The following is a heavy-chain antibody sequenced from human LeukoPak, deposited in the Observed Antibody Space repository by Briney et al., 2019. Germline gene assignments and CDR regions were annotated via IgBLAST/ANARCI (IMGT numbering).Heavy chain of an antibody. V-gene: IGHV1-18*01. CDR1: GYIFTTHG. CDR3: ARGLGSSWTPSWFDP. D-gene: IGHD6-13*01. CDR2: ITIYNGNT. Sequence: ASVKVSCKTSGYIFTTHGISWVRLAPGQGLEWMGWITIYNGNTHYAQKFQGRVTLTTDTSTSTAYMELRSLGFDDTAVYYCARGLGSSWTPSWFDPWGQGTQVTVSS. J-gene: IGHJ5*02.